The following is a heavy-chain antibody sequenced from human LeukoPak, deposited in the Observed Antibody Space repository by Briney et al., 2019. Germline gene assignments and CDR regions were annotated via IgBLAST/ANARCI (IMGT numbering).Heavy chain of an antibody. Sequence: GGSLRLSCAASGFTFSSYSMKWVRQAPGKGLEWVTSISSSSSYIYYADSVKGRFTISRDNAKNSLYLQMNSLRAEDTAVYYCARAQEVLRFLEWLTDWFDPWGQGTLVTVSS. CDR1: GFTFSSYS. J-gene: IGHJ5*02. CDR3: ARAQEVLRFLEWLTDWFDP. V-gene: IGHV3-21*01. CDR2: ISSSSSYI. D-gene: IGHD3-3*01.